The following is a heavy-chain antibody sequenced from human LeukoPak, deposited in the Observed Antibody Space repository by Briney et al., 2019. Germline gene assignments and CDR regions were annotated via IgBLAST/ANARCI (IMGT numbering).Heavy chain of an antibody. CDR3: AKEGLHYYGSGSYYIGYYFDY. V-gene: IGHV3-23*01. CDR1: GFTFSSYA. D-gene: IGHD3-10*01. CDR2: ISGSGGST. Sequence: GGSLRLSCAASGFTFSSYAMSWVRQAPGKGLEWVSAISGSGGSTYHADSVKGRFTISRDNSKNTLYLQMNSLRAEDTAVYYCAKEGLHYYGSGSYYIGYYFDYWGQGTLVTVSS. J-gene: IGHJ4*02.